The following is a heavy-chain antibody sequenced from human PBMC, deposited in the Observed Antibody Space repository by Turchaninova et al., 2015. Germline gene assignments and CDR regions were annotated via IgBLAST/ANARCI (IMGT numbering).Heavy chain of an antibody. V-gene: IGHV3-15*01. CDR3: TNNGYYSYVWGSWNFYYMDV. Sequence: VKPGGSLRLSCAASGFTFKDAWMSWVRQATGKGLEWVGRMKSLVDGGTTDYAAPVKGRFTISRDDSKTTLYLQMDSLSTEDTAVYFCTNNGYYSYVWGSWNFYYMDVWGKGTTVTVSS. CDR2: MKSLVDGGTT. J-gene: IGHJ6*03. CDR1: GFTFKDAW. D-gene: IGHD3-16*01.